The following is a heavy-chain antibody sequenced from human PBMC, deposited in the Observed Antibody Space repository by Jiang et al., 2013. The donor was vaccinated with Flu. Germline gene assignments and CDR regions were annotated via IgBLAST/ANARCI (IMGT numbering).Heavy chain of an antibody. CDR2: LIPIFGSA. V-gene: IGHV1-69*01. J-gene: IGHJ4*02. D-gene: IGHD2-8*02. CDR1: GQTMYNYA. CDR3: ARKHGDCTGYDCYYFDY. Sequence: ASGQTMYNYAINWVRQAPGQGLEWMGGLIPIFGSAKYAQNFQGRVTITADESTSTGYMELTSLRSEDTAIYYCARKHGDCTGYDCYYFDYWGQGTQVTVSS.